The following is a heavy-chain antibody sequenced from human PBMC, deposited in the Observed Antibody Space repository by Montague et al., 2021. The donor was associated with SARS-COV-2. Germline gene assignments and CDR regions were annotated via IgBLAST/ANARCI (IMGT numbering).Heavy chain of an antibody. J-gene: IGHJ5*01. CDR1: GGSFSGYY. CDR3: ARGSASAWEVLDS. Sequence: SETLSLTCAVYGGSFSGYYWTWVRQPPGKGLEWIGEITHIRSTNYNPSLKSRVSISVDTSNNQFSLRVASVTAADTAVYYCARGSASAWEVLDSWGQGTVVTVSS. V-gene: IGHV4-34*01. D-gene: IGHD1-26*01. CDR2: ITHIRST.